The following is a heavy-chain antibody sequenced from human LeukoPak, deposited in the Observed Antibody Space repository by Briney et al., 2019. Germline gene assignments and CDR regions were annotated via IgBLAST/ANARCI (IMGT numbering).Heavy chain of an antibody. CDR1: GFTFSNYA. D-gene: IGHD3-22*01. Sequence: PGGSLRLSCAASGFTFSNYAMSWVRQAPGKGLEWVSAISGSGGSTYYADSVKGRFTISRDNSKNTLYLQMNSLRAEDTAVYYCAKDLAPYYYDSSGFDFDIWGQGTMVTVSS. CDR2: ISGSGGST. CDR3: AKDLAPYYYDSSGFDFDI. J-gene: IGHJ3*02. V-gene: IGHV3-23*01.